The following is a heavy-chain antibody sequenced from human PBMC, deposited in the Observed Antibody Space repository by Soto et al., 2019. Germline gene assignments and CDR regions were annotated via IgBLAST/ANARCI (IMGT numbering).Heavy chain of an antibody. D-gene: IGHD3-16*01. Sequence: SVKVSCKASGYTFTSYAISWVRQAPGQGLEWMGGIIPIFGTANYAQKFQGRVTITADESTSTAYMELSSLRSEDTAVYYCARVYYDYVKFTYYFDYWGQGNLVTVSS. CDR2: IIPIFGTA. CDR1: GYTFTSYA. V-gene: IGHV1-69*13. CDR3: ARVYYDYVKFTYYFDY. J-gene: IGHJ4*02.